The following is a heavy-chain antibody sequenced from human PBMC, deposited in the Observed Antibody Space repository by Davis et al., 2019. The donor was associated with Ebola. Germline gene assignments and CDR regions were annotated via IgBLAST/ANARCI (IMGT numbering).Heavy chain of an antibody. J-gene: IGHJ6*02. D-gene: IGHD3-10*01. V-gene: IGHV1-46*01. CDR2: INPSGGST. CDR1: GYTFTSYY. CDR3: ARDSYYGSVYYYGMGV. Sequence: AASVKVSCKASGYTFTSYYMHWVRQAPGQGLEWMGIINPSGGSTSYAQKFQGRVTMTRDTSTSTVYMELSSLRSEDTAVYYCARDSYYGSVYYYGMGVWGQGTTVTVSS.